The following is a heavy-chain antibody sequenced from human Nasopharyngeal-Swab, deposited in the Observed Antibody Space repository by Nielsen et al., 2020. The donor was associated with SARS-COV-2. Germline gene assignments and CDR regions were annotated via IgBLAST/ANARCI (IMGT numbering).Heavy chain of an antibody. CDR1: GFTFSTYW. V-gene: IGHV3-74*01. CDR3: VRDFWGAFDS. CDR2: INADGSTT. D-gene: IGHD3-16*01. Sequence: GESLKISCAASGFTFSTYWVHWVRQVPGVGLVWVSRINADGSTTDYADSVKGRFTISRDNAKNTLYLQMNSLRVEDTAVYFCVRDFWGAFDSWGQGTLVTVSS. J-gene: IGHJ4*02.